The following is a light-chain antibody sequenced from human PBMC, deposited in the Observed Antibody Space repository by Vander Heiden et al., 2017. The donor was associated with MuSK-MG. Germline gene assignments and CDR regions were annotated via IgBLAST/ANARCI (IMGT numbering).Light chain of an antibody. CDR1: QGVSSY. Sequence: EIVLTQSPATLSLSPGERATLSCRASQGVSSYLAWYQQKPGQAPILLIYDVSNRATGIPARFSGSGSGTDFTLTISSLEPEDFGFYYCQQRSKWPPTFGGGTRLEIK. V-gene: IGKV3-11*01. CDR3: QQRSKWPPT. CDR2: DVS. J-gene: IGKJ4*01.